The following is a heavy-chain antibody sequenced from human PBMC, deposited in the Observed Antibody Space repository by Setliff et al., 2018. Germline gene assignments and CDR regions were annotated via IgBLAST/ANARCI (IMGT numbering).Heavy chain of an antibody. CDR3: ARWRVRDSGYYPRLSYMDV. Sequence: SETLSLTCSVSGGSISSYYWSWIRQPPGKGLEWIGNIHTSGTNYNPSLKSRVTISVDTSKNQISLSLSSVTAADTAVYYCARWRVRDSGYYPRLSYMDVWGKGTTVTVSS. CDR1: GGSISSYY. V-gene: IGHV4-4*08. J-gene: IGHJ6*03. D-gene: IGHD3-22*01. CDR2: IHTSGT.